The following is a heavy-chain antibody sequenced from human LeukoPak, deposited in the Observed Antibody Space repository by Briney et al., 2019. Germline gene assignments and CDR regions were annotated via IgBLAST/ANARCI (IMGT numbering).Heavy chain of an antibody. CDR1: GFTFSSYA. CDR2: MSGSGGPT. J-gene: IGHJ4*02. CDR3: AKLQAGYSDSSGYHFDY. V-gene: IGHV3-23*01. D-gene: IGHD3-22*01. Sequence: GGSLRLSCAASGFTFSSYAMSWVRQAPGKGLEWVSVMSGSGGPTYYADSVKGRFTISRDNSKNTVYLEMNSLRVDDTAVYYCAKLQAGYSDSSGYHFDYWGQGTLVTVSS.